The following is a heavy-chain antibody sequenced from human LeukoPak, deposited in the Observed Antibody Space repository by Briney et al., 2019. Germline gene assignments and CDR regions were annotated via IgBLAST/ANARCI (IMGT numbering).Heavy chain of an antibody. Sequence: GGSLRLSCAASGFTFSSYSMNWVRQAPGKGLEWVSYISSSSSTIYYADSVKGRFTISRDNAKSSLYLQMNSLRDEDTAVYYCARGLRDSSGYYAWGQGTLVTVSS. CDR3: ARGLRDSSGYYA. CDR1: GFTFSSYS. CDR2: ISSSSSTI. D-gene: IGHD3-22*01. V-gene: IGHV3-48*02. J-gene: IGHJ4*02.